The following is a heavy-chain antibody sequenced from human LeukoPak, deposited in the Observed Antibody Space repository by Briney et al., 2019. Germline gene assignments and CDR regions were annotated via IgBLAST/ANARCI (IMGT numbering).Heavy chain of an antibody. CDR2: INPNAGDT. CDR3: AREVHSTRHYDY. Sequence: ASVKVSCKPSGYTFIGFYIHWLRRAPGQGLEWMGWINPNAGDTAYAQKFQGRVIMSRDTSISTAYMELARLISDDTAVYYCAREVHSTRHYDYWGQGTVVTVSS. J-gene: IGHJ4*02. CDR1: GYTFIGFY. D-gene: IGHD2-2*01. V-gene: IGHV1-2*02.